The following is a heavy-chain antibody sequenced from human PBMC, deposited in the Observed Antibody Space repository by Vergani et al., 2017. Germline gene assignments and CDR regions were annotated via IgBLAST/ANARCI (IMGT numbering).Heavy chain of an antibody. CDR2: IYYSGST. CDR1: NDSVSNTFYY. V-gene: IGHV4-61*01. J-gene: IGHJ6*03. D-gene: IGHD5-18*01. CDR3: ARSGRFQLWSHDYYYYYMDV. Sequence: QVQLPESGPGLVKPSETLSLTCTVSNDSVSNTFYYWGWIRQTPGKGLEWIGYIYYSGSTNYNPSLKSRVTISVDTSKNQFSLKLSSVTAADTAVYYCARSGRFQLWSHDYYYYYMDVWGKGTTVTVSS.